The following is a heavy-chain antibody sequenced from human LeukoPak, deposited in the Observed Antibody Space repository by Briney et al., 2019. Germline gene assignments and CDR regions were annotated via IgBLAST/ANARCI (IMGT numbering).Heavy chain of an antibody. CDR3: ARALVAGVTLNALDI. CDR1: GFSFSSYW. J-gene: IGHJ3*02. CDR2: IQYDGSTT. Sequence: GGSLRLSCAASGFSFSSYWMHWVRQVPGKGLVWVARIQYDGSTTNYADSVKGRFTISRDNAKKTLYVQMNSLRAEDTAVYYCARALVAGVTLNALDIWGQGIMVTVSS. D-gene: IGHD2-15*01. V-gene: IGHV3-74*01.